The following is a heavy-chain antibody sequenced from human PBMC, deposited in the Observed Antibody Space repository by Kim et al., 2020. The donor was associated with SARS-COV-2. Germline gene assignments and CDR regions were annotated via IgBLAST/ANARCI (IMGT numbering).Heavy chain of an antibody. D-gene: IGHD2-15*01. CDR1: GYSFTSYW. V-gene: IGHV5-51*01. J-gene: IGHJ3*02. Sequence: GESLKISCKGSGYSFTSYWIGWVRQMPGKGLEWMGIIYPGDSDTRYSPSFQGQVTISADKSISTAYLQWSSLKASDTAMYYCARRDCSGGSCYSGAFDIWGQGTMVTVSS. CDR2: IYPGDSDT. CDR3: ARRDCSGGSCYSGAFDI.